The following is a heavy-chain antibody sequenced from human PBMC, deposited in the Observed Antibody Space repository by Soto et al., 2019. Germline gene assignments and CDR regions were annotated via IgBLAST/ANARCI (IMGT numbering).Heavy chain of an antibody. CDR2: TYYRSKWYN. V-gene: IGHV6-1*01. D-gene: IGHD6-13*01. CDR1: GGSVSSNSAA. CDR3: ARDQATYSSSWYEYYYYYGMDV. Sequence: SQTLSLTGDICGGSVSSNSAAWNWIRQSPSRGLEWLGRTYYRSKWYNDYAVSVKSRITINPDTSKNQFSLQLNSVTPEDTAVYYCARDQATYSSSWYEYYYYYGMDVWGQGTTVTVSS. J-gene: IGHJ6*02.